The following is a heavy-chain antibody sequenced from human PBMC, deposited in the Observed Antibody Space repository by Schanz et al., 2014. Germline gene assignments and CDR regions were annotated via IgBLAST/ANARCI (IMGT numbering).Heavy chain of an antibody. CDR2: IYNSGKT. D-gene: IGHD3-10*01. Sequence: QVQLQESGPALVKPSETLSLTCTVSGGSISSEYWSWIRQPAGKGLEWIGRIYNSGKTNYNPSLESRVSMSVDTSKKQLSLKLRSVSAVDTAVYYCARVVLGGDAFDIWGQGTMVTVSS. V-gene: IGHV4-4*07. CDR3: ARVVLGGDAFDI. CDR1: GGSISSEY. J-gene: IGHJ3*02.